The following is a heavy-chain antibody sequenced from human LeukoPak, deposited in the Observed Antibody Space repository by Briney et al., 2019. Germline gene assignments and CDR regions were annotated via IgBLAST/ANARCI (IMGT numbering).Heavy chain of an antibody. V-gene: IGHV1-46*01. J-gene: IGHJ4*02. D-gene: IGHD6-19*01. CDR1: GYTFTSYY. CDR2: INPSGGST. CDR3: ARTRGSSVTPGYFDY. Sequence: ASVKVSCKASGYTFTSYYMHWVRQAPGQGLEWMGIINPSGGSTSYAQKFQGRVTMTRDMSTSTVYMELSSLRSEDTAVYYCARTRGSSVTPGYFDYLGQGTLVTVSS.